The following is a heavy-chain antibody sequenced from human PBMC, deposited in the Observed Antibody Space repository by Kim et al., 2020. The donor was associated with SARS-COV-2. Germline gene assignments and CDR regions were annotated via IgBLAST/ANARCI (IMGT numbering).Heavy chain of an antibody. J-gene: IGHJ5*02. Sequence: ASVKVSCKASGYTFTSYAMNWVRQAPGQGLEWMGWINTNTWNPTYAQGFTGRFVFSLDTSVSTAYLQISSLKAEDTAVYYCARDTEMATNEYWFDPWGQGTLVTVSS. V-gene: IGHV7-4-1*02. CDR3: ARDTEMATNEYWFDP. CDR2: INTNTWNP. D-gene: IGHD5-12*01. CDR1: GYTFTSYA.